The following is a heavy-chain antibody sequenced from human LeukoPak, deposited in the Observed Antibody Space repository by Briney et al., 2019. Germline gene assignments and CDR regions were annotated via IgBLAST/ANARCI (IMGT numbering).Heavy chain of an antibody. V-gene: IGHV6-1*01. CDR1: GDSVSSNSAA. Sequence: SQTLSLTCAISGDSVSSNSAAWNWIRQSPSRGLEWLGRTYYRSKWYNDYAVSVKSRITINPDTSKNQFSLQLNSVTPEDTAVYYCARSRYCSGGSCYFGNWFDPWGQGTLVTVSS. D-gene: IGHD2-15*01. CDR3: ARSRYCSGGSCYFGNWFDP. CDR2: TYYRSKWYN. J-gene: IGHJ5*02.